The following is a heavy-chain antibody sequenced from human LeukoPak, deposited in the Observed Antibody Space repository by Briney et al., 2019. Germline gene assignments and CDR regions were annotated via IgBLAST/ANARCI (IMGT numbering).Heavy chain of an antibody. CDR2: IKEDATES. CDR3: VRDRGWYHFDL. Sequence: GGSLGLSCAASGFSFGSYWMTWIRQAPGKGLEWVAHIKEDATESRSADSVKGRFSISRDNTKNSLFLQLNSLRTEDTAVYYCVRDRGWYHFDLWGQGTLVTVSS. V-gene: IGHV3-7*01. J-gene: IGHJ4*02. CDR1: GFSFGSYW. D-gene: IGHD3-10*01.